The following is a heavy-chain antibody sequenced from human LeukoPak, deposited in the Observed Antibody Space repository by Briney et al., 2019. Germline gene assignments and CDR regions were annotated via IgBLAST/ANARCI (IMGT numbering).Heavy chain of an antibody. CDR2: ISGSGGST. CDR3: AKDRGYCSSTSCLLVFDY. D-gene: IGHD2-2*01. CDR1: GFTFSSYD. Sequence: GGSLRLSCAASGFTFSSYDMSWVRQAPGKGLEWVSAISGSGGSTYYADSVKGRFTISRDNSKSTLYLQMNSLRAEDTAVYYCAKDRGYCSSTSCLLVFDYWGQGTLVTASS. J-gene: IGHJ4*02. V-gene: IGHV3-23*01.